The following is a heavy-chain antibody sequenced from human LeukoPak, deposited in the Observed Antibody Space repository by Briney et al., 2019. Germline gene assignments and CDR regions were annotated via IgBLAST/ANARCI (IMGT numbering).Heavy chain of an antibody. V-gene: IGHV4-34*01. Sequence: SETLSLTCAVHVGSLSGYYWSWIRQPPGKGLEWIGEINHSGNTNYNPSLRSRVTISVDTSKNKFSLKQSSVTAANTAVYYCARGYYGSGSHCCHMDVWGKGTTITVS. CDR2: INHSGNT. CDR1: VGSLSGYY. CDR3: ARGYYGSGSHCCHMDV. D-gene: IGHD3-10*01. J-gene: IGHJ6*03.